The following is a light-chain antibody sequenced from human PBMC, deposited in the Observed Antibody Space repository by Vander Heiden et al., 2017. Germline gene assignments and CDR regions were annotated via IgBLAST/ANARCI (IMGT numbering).Light chain of an antibody. Sequence: QSALPQPASVSGPPGQSITISCTETSSDVGSYNLVSWFQQHPGKAPKLMIYEVSKRPSGVSDRFSGSKSGNTASLTISGLQTKDEAEYYCCSYAGSSTYVFGTGTKVTVL. V-gene: IGLV2-23*02. CDR2: EVS. J-gene: IGLJ1*01. CDR1: SSDVGSYNL. CDR3: CSYAGSSTYV.